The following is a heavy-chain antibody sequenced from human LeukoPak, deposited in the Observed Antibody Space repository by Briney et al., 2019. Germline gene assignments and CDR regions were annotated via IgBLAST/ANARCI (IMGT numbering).Heavy chain of an antibody. V-gene: IGHV4-61*02. J-gene: IGHJ6*02. CDR1: GGSISSGSYY. D-gene: IGHD3-3*01. CDR2: IYTSGST. CDR3: ARGSDQGGDFWSGKYFYYYGMDV. Sequence: SQTLSLTCTVSGGSISSGSYYWSWIRQPAGKGLEWIGRIYTSGSTNYNPSLKSRVTISVDTSKNQFSLKLSSVTAADTAVYYCARGSDQGGDFWSGKYFYYYGMDVWGQGTTVTVSS.